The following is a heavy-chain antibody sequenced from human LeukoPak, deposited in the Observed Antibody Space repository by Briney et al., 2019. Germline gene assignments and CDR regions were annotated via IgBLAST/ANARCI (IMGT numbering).Heavy chain of an antibody. Sequence: SETLSLTCTVSGGSISRYYWSWIRQPAAKGLEWIGRIYSDGTITYNPSLQSRLTMSIDTSKNQFSLKLSFVTAADTAVYYCARDSGTTGEVKFDPWGQGTLVTVSS. J-gene: IGHJ5*02. D-gene: IGHD4-17*01. CDR3: ARDSGTTGEVKFDP. CDR2: IYSDGTI. V-gene: IGHV4-4*07. CDR1: GGSISRYY.